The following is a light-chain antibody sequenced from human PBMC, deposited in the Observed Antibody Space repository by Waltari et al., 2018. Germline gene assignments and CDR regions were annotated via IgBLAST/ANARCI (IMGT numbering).Light chain of an antibody. Sequence: QSVLTQPPSASATPGQRVTISCSGSRPNPGRNYLYWYQQLPGTAPKLLIYRNNERPSRVPDRFSASKYGTSASLVISGLRSEDEAVYYCASWDDSHYVFGPGTTVTVL. CDR1: RPNPGRNY. J-gene: IGLJ1*01. V-gene: IGLV1-47*01. CDR2: RNN. CDR3: ASWDDSHYV.